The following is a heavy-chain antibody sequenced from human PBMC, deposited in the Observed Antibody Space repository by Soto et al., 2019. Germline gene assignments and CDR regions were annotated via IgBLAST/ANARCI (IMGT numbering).Heavy chain of an antibody. V-gene: IGHV3-7*05. CDR3: ARQSSAYYYYGVDV. D-gene: IGHD2-2*01. CDR1: GFTFSSFW. CDR2: IKQDGSDK. Sequence: EMQLVESGGGSVQPGGSLRLSCAASGFTFSSFWMSWVRRAPGKGLEWVANIKQDGSDKYYVDSVKGRFTIPRDNANNSLYLQMNSLGAEDTAVYYCARQSSAYYYYGVDVWGQGSTVTVSS. J-gene: IGHJ6*02.